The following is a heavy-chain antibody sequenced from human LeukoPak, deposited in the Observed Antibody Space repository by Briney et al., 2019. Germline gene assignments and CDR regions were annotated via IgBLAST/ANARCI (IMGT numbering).Heavy chain of an antibody. J-gene: IGHJ4*02. V-gene: IGHV3-30*04. CDR1: GFTFSSYA. D-gene: IGHD5-24*01. CDR2: ISYDGSNK. CDR3: ARDRTPRPRRVEMATVTPSYYFDY. Sequence: GRSLRLSCAASGFTFSSYAMNWVRRAPGKGLEWVAVISYDGSNKYYADSVKGRFIISRDNSKNTLSLQMNSQRPEDTAVYYCARDRTPRPRRVEMATVTPSYYFDYWGQGTLVTVSS.